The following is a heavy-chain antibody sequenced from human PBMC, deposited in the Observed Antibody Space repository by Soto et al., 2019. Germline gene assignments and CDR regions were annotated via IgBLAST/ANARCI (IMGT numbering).Heavy chain of an antibody. V-gene: IGHV3-21*01. Sequence: VGSLRLSCAASGFTFSSYSMNWVRQAPGKGLEWVSSISSSSSYIYYADSVKGRFTISRDNAKNSLYLQMNSLRAEDTAVYYCARDRPWGDFDYWGQGTLVTVSS. CDR1: GFTFSSYS. D-gene: IGHD3-16*01. CDR2: ISSSSSYI. CDR3: ARDRPWGDFDY. J-gene: IGHJ4*02.